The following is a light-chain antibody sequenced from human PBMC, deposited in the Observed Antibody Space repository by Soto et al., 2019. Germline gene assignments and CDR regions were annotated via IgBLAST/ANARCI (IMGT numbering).Light chain of an antibody. CDR3: SSYTSTSPLYV. V-gene: IGLV2-14*01. Sequence: QSVLTQPASVTGSPGQSITISCTGTSSDVGGYNYVSWYQQHPGKAPKLMIYDVSNRPSGVSNRFSGSKSGNTASLTISGLQPEDEADYYSSSYTSTSPLYVFGTGTKVTVL. J-gene: IGLJ1*01. CDR2: DVS. CDR1: SSDVGGYNY.